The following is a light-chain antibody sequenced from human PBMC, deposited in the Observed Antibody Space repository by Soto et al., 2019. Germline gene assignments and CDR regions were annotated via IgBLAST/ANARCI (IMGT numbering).Light chain of an antibody. Sequence: EIVMTQSPATLSVSPWERATLSCRASQSVSSNLAWYQQKPGQAPRLLIYGASTRATGIPSRFSGSGSGTEFTLTISSLQSEDFAVYYCQQYNNWPPGTFGQGPKVEIK. CDR3: QQYNNWPPGT. CDR1: QSVSSN. J-gene: IGKJ1*01. V-gene: IGKV3-15*01. CDR2: GAS.